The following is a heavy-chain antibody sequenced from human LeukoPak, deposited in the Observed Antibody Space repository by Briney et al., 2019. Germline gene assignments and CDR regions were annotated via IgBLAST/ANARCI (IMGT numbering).Heavy chain of an antibody. Sequence: GGSLRLSCEVSGFTFNTNDMNWVRQAPGKGLEWVSAINGGGSHTYYADSVKGRFTISRDYSKNSLFLQMNSLGAEDTAVYYCARPRWLQFGPHDSWGQGTLVTVSS. J-gene: IGHJ4*02. V-gene: IGHV3-23*01. CDR1: GFTFNTND. D-gene: IGHD5-24*01. CDR3: ARPRWLQFGPHDS. CDR2: INGGGSHT.